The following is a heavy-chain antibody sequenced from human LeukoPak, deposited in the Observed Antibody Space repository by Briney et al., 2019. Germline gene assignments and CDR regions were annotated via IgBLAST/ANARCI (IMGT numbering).Heavy chain of an antibody. CDR1: GFTFSSYS. Sequence: PGGSLRLSCAASGFTFSSYSMHWIRQPPGKGLEWIGSIYYSGSTYYNPSLKSRVTISVDTSKNQFSLKLSSVTAADTAVYYCARAEVLWFGESAGMDVWGQGTTVTVSS. V-gene: IGHV4-39*01. J-gene: IGHJ6*02. CDR3: ARAEVLWFGESAGMDV. CDR2: IYYSGST. D-gene: IGHD3-10*01.